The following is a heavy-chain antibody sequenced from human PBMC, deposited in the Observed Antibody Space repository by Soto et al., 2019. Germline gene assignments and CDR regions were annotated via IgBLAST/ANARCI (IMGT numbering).Heavy chain of an antibody. J-gene: IGHJ4*02. CDR1: GDSFTNYY. CDR2: IYYTGST. CDR3: ARDSPRPF. Sequence: QVQLQESGPGLVKPSETLSLTCTVSGDSFTNYYWSWIRQPPGKGLEWIGSIYYTGSTNYNPSLKSRVSISVDTSNNPFSLKMSSVTAADTAVYYCARDSPRPFWGQGTLVTVSS. V-gene: IGHV4-59*01.